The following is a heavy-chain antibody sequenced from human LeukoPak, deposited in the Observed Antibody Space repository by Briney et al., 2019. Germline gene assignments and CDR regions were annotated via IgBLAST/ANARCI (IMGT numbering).Heavy chain of an antibody. CDR1: GGSISSGDYY. V-gene: IGHV4-30-4*08. J-gene: IGHJ2*01. CDR3: ARESGANVDTAMAPDWYFDL. Sequence: PSETLSLTCTVSGGSISSGDYYWSWIRQPPGKGLEWIGYIYYSGSTYYNPSLKSRVTISVDTSKNQFSLKLSSVTAADTAVYYCARESGANVDTAMAPDWYFDLWGRGTLVTVSS. CDR2: IYYSGST. D-gene: IGHD5-18*01.